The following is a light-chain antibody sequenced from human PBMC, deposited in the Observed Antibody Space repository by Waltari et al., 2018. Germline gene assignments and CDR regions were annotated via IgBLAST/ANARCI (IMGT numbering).Light chain of an antibody. J-gene: IGLJ2*01. V-gene: IGLV2-14*03. CDR1: TSDVGTYNS. CDR2: DVT. CDR3: SSYTSSTTSVV. Sequence: QSALTQPASVSGSPGQSITISCTGTTSDVGTYNSVSWYQQRPGKAPKLIIYDVTKRPSGVSNRFSGSKSGNTASLTISGLQAEDEADYYCSSYTSSTTSVVFGGGTKVTVL.